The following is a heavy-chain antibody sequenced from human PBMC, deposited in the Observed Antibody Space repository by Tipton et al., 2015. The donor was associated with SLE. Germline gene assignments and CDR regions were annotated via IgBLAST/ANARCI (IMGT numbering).Heavy chain of an antibody. CDR1: GDSISSYY. CDR2: IYYNGGT. D-gene: IGHD1-1*01. Sequence: TLSLTCTVSGDSISSYYWSWIRQPPGKGLEWIGYIYYNGGTNYNPALKSRVTTSVDTSKNHFSLKLSSVTAADTAVYYCARRQLSSYFDLWGRGTLVTVSS. CDR3: ARRQLSSYFDL. V-gene: IGHV4-59*01. J-gene: IGHJ2*01.